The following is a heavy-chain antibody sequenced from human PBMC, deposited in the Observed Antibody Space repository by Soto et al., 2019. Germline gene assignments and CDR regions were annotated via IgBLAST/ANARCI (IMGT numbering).Heavy chain of an antibody. CDR3: GKERRGSGWSVCDF. CDR1: GFIFRDYA. J-gene: IGHJ4*02. D-gene: IGHD6-19*01. CDR2: ISGSGDSA. Sequence: QLLESGGGLVQPGGCLRLYCAASGFIFRDYAMTWVRQAPGKGLEWVSDISGSGDSARYADSVKGRFTISRDNSRDTLYLHMNSLRVDDTAVYYCGKERRGSGWSVCDFWGQGDLVTVSS. V-gene: IGHV3-23*01.